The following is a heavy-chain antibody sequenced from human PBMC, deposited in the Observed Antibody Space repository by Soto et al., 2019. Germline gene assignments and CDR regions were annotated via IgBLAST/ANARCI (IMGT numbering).Heavy chain of an antibody. Sequence: PGGSLRLSCAASGFTFSSYAMSWVGQSPGKGLEWVSAISGSGGSTYYADSVKGRFTISRDNSKNTLYLQMNSLRAEDTAVYYCANQPMRSGSNWFDPWGQGTLVTVSS. CDR2: ISGSGGST. V-gene: IGHV3-23*01. CDR1: GFTFSSYA. CDR3: ANQPMRSGSNWFDP. J-gene: IGHJ5*02. D-gene: IGHD3-3*01.